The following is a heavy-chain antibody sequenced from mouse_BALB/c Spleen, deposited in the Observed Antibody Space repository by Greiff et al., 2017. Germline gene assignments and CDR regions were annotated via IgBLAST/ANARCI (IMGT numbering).Heavy chain of an antibody. CDR3: ARGGYDWYFDV. V-gene: IGHV5-12-1*01. CDR2: ISSGGGST. CDR1: GFAFSSYD. Sequence: EVHLVESGGGLVKPGGSLKLSCAASGFAFSSYDMSWVRQTPEKRLEWVAYISSGGGSTYYPDTVKGRFTISRDNAKNTLYLQMSSLKSEDTAMYYCARGGYDWYFDVWGAGTTVTVSS. D-gene: IGHD2-2*01. J-gene: IGHJ1*01.